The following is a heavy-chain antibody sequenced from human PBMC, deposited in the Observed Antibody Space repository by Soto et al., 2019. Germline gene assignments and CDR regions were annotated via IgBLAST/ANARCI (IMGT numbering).Heavy chain of an antibody. CDR1: GYTFTSYG. CDR3: AREVDHLAVAGTEDFDY. V-gene: IGHV1-18*04. CDR2: ISAYNGNT. Sequence: ASVKVSCKASGYTFTSYGISWVRQAPGQGLEWMGWISAYNGNTNYAQKLQGRVTMTTDTSSSTAYMELRSLRSDDTAVYYCAREVDHLAVAGTEDFDYWGQGTLVTVSS. D-gene: IGHD6-19*01. J-gene: IGHJ4*02.